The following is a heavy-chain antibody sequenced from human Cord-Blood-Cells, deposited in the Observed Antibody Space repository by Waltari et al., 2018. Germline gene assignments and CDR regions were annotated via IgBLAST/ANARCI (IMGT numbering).Heavy chain of an antibody. J-gene: IGHJ3*02. CDR2: ISGSGGST. D-gene: IGHD3-22*01. V-gene: IGHV3-23*01. Sequence: EVQLLESGGGLVQPGGSLRLSCAASGFTFSSYAMSWVRQAPGKGLEWVSAISGSGGSTTYADSVKGRFTISRDNSKNTLYLQMNSLRAEDTAVYYCAKDRTDSSGYYYAFDIWGQGTMVTVSS. CDR1: GFTFSSYA. CDR3: AKDRTDSSGYYYAFDI.